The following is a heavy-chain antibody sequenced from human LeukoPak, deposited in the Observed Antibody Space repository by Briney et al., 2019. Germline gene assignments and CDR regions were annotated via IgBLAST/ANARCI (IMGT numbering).Heavy chain of an antibody. D-gene: IGHD1-7*01. CDR1: GYTFTSYG. J-gene: IGHJ6*02. Sequence: ASVNVSCKASGYTFTSYGISWVRQAPGQGLEWMGWISAYNGNTNYAQKLQGRVTMTTDTSTSTAYMELRSLRSDDTAVYYCARDPSGTTRYYYGMDVWGQGTTVTVSS. CDR3: ARDPSGTTRYYYGMDV. V-gene: IGHV1-18*01. CDR2: ISAYNGNT.